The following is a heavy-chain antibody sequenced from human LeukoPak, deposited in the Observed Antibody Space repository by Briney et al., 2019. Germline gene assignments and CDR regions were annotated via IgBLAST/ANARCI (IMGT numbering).Heavy chain of an antibody. Sequence: SETLSLTCAVSGGSISSSNWWSWVLQPPGKGLEWIGEIYHSGSTNYNPSLKSRVTISVDTSKNQFSLKLSSVTAADTAVYYCARATYQLLYYMDVWGKGTTVTVSS. CDR1: GGSISSSNW. J-gene: IGHJ6*03. CDR3: ARATYQLLYYMDV. CDR2: IYHSGST. D-gene: IGHD2-2*01. V-gene: IGHV4-4*02.